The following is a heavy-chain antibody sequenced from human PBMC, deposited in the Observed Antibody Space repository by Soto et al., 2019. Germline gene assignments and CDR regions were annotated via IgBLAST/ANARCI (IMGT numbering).Heavy chain of an antibody. D-gene: IGHD3-3*01. Sequence: SETLSLTCAVSGGSISSGGYSWSWIRQPPGKGLEWIGYIYHSGSTYYNPSLKSRVTISVDRSKNQFSLKLSSVTAADTAVYYCARNTPRMKYYDFWSGPLPHYGMDVWGQGTTVTSP. V-gene: IGHV4-30-2*01. CDR3: ARNTPRMKYYDFWSGPLPHYGMDV. J-gene: IGHJ6*02. CDR2: IYHSGST. CDR1: GGSISSGGYS.